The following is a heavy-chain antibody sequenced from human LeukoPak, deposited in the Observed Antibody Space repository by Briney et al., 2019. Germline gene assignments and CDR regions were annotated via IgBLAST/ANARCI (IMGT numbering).Heavy chain of an antibody. CDR3: AKDTYTHSGTYYLYYFDY. D-gene: IGHD1-26*01. Sequence: GGSLRLSCAASGFTFSSYAMTWVRQAPGKGLEWVSGISGSGGSTHYADSVKGRFTTSRDNSKNTLYLQMNSLRAEDTAVYYCAKDTYTHSGTYYLYYFDYWGQGTLVTVSS. J-gene: IGHJ4*02. CDR2: ISGSGGST. CDR1: GFTFSSYA. V-gene: IGHV3-23*01.